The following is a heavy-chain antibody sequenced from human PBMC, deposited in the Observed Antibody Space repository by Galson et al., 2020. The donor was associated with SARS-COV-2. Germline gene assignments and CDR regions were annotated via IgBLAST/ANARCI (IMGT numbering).Heavy chain of an antibody. D-gene: IGHD2-8*01. Sequence: ASVKVSCKASGYTFTDYYIHWVRQAPGQGLEWMGWITPKTGATQYAQKFQDKITMTRDTSISTAYLERNRLRSDDTAMYYCTRQSYCTPYGFQSSDWFVPWGQGTLVTVSS. CDR3: TRQSYCTPYGFQSSDWFVP. CDR1: GYTFTDYY. V-gene: IGHV1-2*02. J-gene: IGHJ5*02. CDR2: ITPKTGAT.